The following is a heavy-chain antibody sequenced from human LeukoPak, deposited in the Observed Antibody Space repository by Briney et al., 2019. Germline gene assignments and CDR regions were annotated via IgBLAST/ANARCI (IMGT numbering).Heavy chain of an antibody. CDR2: ISASGDST. Sequence: GGSLRLSCAASGFTFSSYGMSWVRQAPGKGLEWISGISASGDSTYSVDSVKGRFTISRDNAKNSLYLQMNSLRVEDTAVYYCATTLSGWSPPQTSYYSYYMDVWGKGTTVTISS. D-gene: IGHD6-19*01. J-gene: IGHJ6*03. CDR3: ATTLSGWSPPQTSYYSYYMDV. CDR1: GFTFSSYG. V-gene: IGHV3-23*01.